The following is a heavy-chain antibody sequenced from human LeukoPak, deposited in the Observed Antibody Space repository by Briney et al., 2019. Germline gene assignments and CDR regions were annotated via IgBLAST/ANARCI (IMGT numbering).Heavy chain of an antibody. CDR3: AKDYCDSSGLFDY. Sequence: PGGSLRLSCAASGFTFSSYGMHWVRQAPGKGLEWVAFIRYDGSNKYYADSVKGRFTISRDNSKNTLYLQMNSLRAEDTAVYYCAKDYCDSSGLFDYWGQGTLVTVSS. D-gene: IGHD3-22*01. V-gene: IGHV3-30*02. CDR2: IRYDGSNK. CDR1: GFTFSSYG. J-gene: IGHJ4*02.